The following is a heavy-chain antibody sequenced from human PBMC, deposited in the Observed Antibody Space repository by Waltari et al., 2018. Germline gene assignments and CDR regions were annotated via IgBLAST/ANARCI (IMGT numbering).Heavy chain of an antibody. CDR2: IYTSGST. J-gene: IGHJ4*02. CDR1: GGSISSGSYY. V-gene: IGHV4-61*02. CDR3: ARVVPLGYCSGGSCDE. D-gene: IGHD2-15*01. Sequence: QVQLQESGPGLVKPSQTLSLTCTVSGGSISSGSYYWSWIRHPAGKGLEWIGRIYTSGSTNDNPAHNSRVTIAVDTSKNQFSLKLSLVPAADTAVDYGARVVPLGYCSGGSCDEWGQGTLVTVSS.